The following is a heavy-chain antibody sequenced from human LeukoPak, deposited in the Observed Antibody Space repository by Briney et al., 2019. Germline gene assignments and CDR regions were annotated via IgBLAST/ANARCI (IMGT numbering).Heavy chain of an antibody. V-gene: IGHV5-51*01. CDR3: ARQEYCSGGSCYTWFDP. Sequence: GESLKISCKGSEYSINNYWIGWVRQMPGKGLEWMGIIYSADSDIRYSPSFQGQVTISADKSISTAYLQWSSLKASDTAMYYCARQEYCSGGSCYTWFDPWGQGTLVTVSS. J-gene: IGHJ5*02. CDR1: EYSINNYW. CDR2: IYSADSDI. D-gene: IGHD2-15*01.